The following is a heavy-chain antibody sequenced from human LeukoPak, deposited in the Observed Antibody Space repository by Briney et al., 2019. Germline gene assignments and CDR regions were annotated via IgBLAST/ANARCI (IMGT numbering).Heavy chain of an antibody. CDR1: GGSIRSYY. J-gene: IGHJ4*02. CDR2: FFFGGST. Sequence: SETLSLTCTVSGGSIRSYYWSLIRQPPGKGLEWVGCFFFGGSTDYNPSLQSRVTISVDTSKNQFSLRVSSVTASDTAVYYCARRRYISGQIDYWGQGTLVTVSS. V-gene: IGHV4-59*08. D-gene: IGHD6-19*01. CDR3: ARRRYISGQIDY.